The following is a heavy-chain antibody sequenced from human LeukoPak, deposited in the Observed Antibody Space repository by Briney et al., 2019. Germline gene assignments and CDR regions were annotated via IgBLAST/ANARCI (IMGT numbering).Heavy chain of an antibody. V-gene: IGHV4-59*01. CDR2: IYYSGGT. Sequence: SETLSLTSTVSGGSINYYYWMWIRQPPGKGLEWIGYIYYSGGTHYNPSLKSRVTMLVDTSKNQFSLKLTAVTAADTAVYYCARETPGAGHFDYWGQGSLATVSS. J-gene: IGHJ4*02. CDR1: GGSINYYY. CDR3: ARETPGAGHFDY. D-gene: IGHD7-27*01.